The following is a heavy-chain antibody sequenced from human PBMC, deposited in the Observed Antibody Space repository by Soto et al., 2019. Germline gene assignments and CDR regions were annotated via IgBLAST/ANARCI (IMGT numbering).Heavy chain of an antibody. CDR3: AVETVGGSPGDC. V-gene: IGHV4-4*07. CDR1: GGSISDYSSSHY. J-gene: IGHJ1*01. D-gene: IGHD1-26*01. CDR2: VSTSGHP. Sequence: LSLTCTVSGGSISDYSSSHYWSWIRQPAGKGLEWVGRVSTSGHPTYSPSLKSRATMSLDTSKNQFSLTVNSVTVADTAMYYCAVETVGGSPGDCWGQGTLVTVS.